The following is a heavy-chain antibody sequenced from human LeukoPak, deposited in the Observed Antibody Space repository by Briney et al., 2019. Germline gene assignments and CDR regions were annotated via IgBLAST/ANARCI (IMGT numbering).Heavy chain of an antibody. J-gene: IGHJ6*02. D-gene: IGHD2-15*01. Sequence: GESLKISCKGSGYSFTNYWIALVRQMPGKGLECMVIIWPGDSDTRYSPSFQGQVTISADKSTSTAYLQWSSLRASDTAMYYCARRGGPTVVNNFGMDVWGQGTTVTVSS. CDR1: GYSFTNYW. CDR2: IWPGDSDT. CDR3: ARRGGPTVVNNFGMDV. V-gene: IGHV5-51*01.